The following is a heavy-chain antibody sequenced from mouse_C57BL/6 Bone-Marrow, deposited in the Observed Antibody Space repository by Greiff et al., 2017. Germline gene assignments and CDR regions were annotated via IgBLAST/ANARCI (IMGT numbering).Heavy chain of an antibody. Sequence: EVQGVESGGGLVQPGGSLKLSCAASGFTFSDYYMYWVRQTPEKRLEWVAYISNGGGSTYYPDTVKGRFTISRDNAKNTLYLQRSRLKSEDTAMYYCAREGRGYYFDYWGQGTTLTVSS. CDR3: AREGRGYYFDY. CDR2: ISNGGGST. V-gene: IGHV5-12*01. CDR1: GFTFSDYY. J-gene: IGHJ2*01.